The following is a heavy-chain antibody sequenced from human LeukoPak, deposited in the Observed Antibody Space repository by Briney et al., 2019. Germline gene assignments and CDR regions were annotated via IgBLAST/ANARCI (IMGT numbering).Heavy chain of an antibody. Sequence: PGGSLRRSCAASGFTFSSYSMNWVRQAPGKGLEWVSSISSSSSYIYYADSVKGRFTISRDNAKNSLYLQMNSLRAEDTAVYYCARDLGTDDSSGYYPNWFDPWGQGTLVTVSS. CDR1: GFTFSSYS. D-gene: IGHD3-22*01. J-gene: IGHJ5*02. CDR2: ISSSSSYI. CDR3: ARDLGTDDSSGYYPNWFDP. V-gene: IGHV3-21*01.